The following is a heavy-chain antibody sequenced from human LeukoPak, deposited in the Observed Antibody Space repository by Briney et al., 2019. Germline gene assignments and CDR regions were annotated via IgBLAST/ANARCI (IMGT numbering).Heavy chain of an antibody. CDR3: ARDRWYPHDY. Sequence: PGGSLRLSCAASGFTFSSFALSWVRQAPGKGLEWVANIKQDGSEKYYVDSVKGRFTISRDNAKNSLYLQMNSLRAEDTAVYYCARDRWYPHDYWGQGTLVTVSS. D-gene: IGHD4-23*01. V-gene: IGHV3-7*01. CDR1: GFTFSSFA. J-gene: IGHJ4*02. CDR2: IKQDGSEK.